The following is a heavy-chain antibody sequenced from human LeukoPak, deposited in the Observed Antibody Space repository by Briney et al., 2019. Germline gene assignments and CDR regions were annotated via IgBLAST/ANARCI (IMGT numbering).Heavy chain of an antibody. CDR3: ARIPSGYCGGDCYFDY. CDR2: ISGSGGST. Sequence: GGSLRPSCAAYGFTFSNYSTSWVRQAPGKGLEWVSAISGSGGSTYYADSVTGRLTISRDTSKNSLYLQMNRLIAEATAVTYCARIPSGYCGGDCYFDYWGQGTLVTVSS. V-gene: IGHV3-23*01. CDR1: GFTFSNYS. D-gene: IGHD2-21*02. J-gene: IGHJ4*02.